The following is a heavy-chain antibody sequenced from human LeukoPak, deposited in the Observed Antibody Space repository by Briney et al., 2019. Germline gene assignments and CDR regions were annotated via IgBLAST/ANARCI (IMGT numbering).Heavy chain of an antibody. Sequence: SETLSLTCAVYGGSSSGYYWSWIRQPPGKGLEWIGEINHSGSTNYNPSLKSRVTISVDTSKNQFSLKLSSVTAADTAVYYCAASPYYDFWSGYYNWFDPWGQGTLVTVSS. CDR1: GGSSSGYY. J-gene: IGHJ5*02. CDR3: AASPYYDFWSGYYNWFDP. D-gene: IGHD3-3*01. CDR2: INHSGST. V-gene: IGHV4-34*01.